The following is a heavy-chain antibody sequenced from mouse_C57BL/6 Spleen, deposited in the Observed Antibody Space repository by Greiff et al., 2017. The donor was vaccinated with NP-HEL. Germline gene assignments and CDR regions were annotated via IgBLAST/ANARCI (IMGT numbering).Heavy chain of an antibody. Sequence: EVQRVESGGGLVKPGGSLKLSCAASGFTFSDYGMHWVRQAPEKGLEWVAYISSGSSTIYYADTVKGRFTISRDNAKNTLFLQMTSLRSEDTAMYYCARPDGYSNCYYAMDYWGQGTSVTVSS. J-gene: IGHJ4*01. CDR2: ISSGSSTI. V-gene: IGHV5-17*01. D-gene: IGHD2-5*01. CDR1: GFTFSDYG. CDR3: ARPDGYSNCYYAMDY.